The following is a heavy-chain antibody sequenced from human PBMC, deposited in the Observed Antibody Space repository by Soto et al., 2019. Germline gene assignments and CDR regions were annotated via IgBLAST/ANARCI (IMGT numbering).Heavy chain of an antibody. CDR2: IYHGETT. Sequence: HLQLQESGSGLVKPSQTLSLTCAVSGVSVSSGGFPWSWIRQPPGKGLEWIGYIYHGETTYYNPSLKSRVTMSIDKSKNQFSLRLTSVTAADTAVYYCARVKQLVPWYFDLWGRGTVVSVSS. V-gene: IGHV4-30-2*01. CDR1: GVSVSSGGFP. J-gene: IGHJ2*01. CDR3: ARVKQLVPWYFDL. D-gene: IGHD6-6*01.